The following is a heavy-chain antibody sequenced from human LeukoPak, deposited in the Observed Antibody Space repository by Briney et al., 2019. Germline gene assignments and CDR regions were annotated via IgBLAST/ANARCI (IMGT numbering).Heavy chain of an antibody. CDR1: GGTFSSYA. D-gene: IGHD3-10*01. Sequence: ASVKVSCKASGGTFSSYAISWVRQAPGQGLEWMGGIIPIFGTANYAQKFQGRVTITTDESTSTAYMELSSLRSEDTAVYYCARGRHHYYGSGSYYNPIDYWGQGTLVTVSS. J-gene: IGHJ4*02. CDR3: ARGRHHYYGSGSYYNPIDY. V-gene: IGHV1-69*05. CDR2: IIPIFGTA.